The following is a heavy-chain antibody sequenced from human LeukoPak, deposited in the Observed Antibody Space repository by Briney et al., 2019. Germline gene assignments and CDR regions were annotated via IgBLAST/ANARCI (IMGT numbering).Heavy chain of an antibody. CDR1: GFKFDDYT. J-gene: IGHJ4*02. D-gene: IGHD4-17*01. V-gene: IGHV3-43*01. CDR2: ITWSGGSR. Sequence: PGGSVRLSCAASGFKFDDYTMHWVRQAPGKGLEWVSLITWSGGSRLYADSVKGRFTISRDNSKNYLYLQMNSLTTEDTALYYCANNGPRYGDYAGYCVYWGEGTLVTVSS. CDR3: ANNGPRYGDYAGYCVY.